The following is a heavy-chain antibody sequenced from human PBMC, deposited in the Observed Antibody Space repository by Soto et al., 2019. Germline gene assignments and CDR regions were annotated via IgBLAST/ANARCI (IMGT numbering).Heavy chain of an antibody. D-gene: IGHD3-10*01. CDR1: GFTFSRYV. Sequence: EVQLLESGGGLVQPGGSLRLSCVGSGFTFSRYVMSWVRQAPGKGLEWVSVISGSGGASYYADSVKGRFTISRDNSKNTLYLEMKSLGVGDTSVYSCARPDGDYFYNYMDVWGRGTTVTVSS. J-gene: IGHJ6*03. CDR3: ARPDGDYFYNYMDV. CDR2: ISGSGGAS. V-gene: IGHV3-23*01.